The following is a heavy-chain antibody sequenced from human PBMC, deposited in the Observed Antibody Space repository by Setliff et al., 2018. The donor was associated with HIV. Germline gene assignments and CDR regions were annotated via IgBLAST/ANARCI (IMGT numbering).Heavy chain of an antibody. CDR2: INQDGSEK. J-gene: IGHJ4*02. CDR3: ARDVAVAATEF. Sequence: QPGGSLRLSCAASGFTFSNYWMSWVRQAPGKGLEWVAHINQDGSEKNHVDGRFTISRDNARNSLYLQMNSLKADDTAVYYCARDVAVAATEFWGQGTLVTVSS. D-gene: IGHD6-19*01. CDR1: GFTFSNYW. V-gene: IGHV3-7*01.